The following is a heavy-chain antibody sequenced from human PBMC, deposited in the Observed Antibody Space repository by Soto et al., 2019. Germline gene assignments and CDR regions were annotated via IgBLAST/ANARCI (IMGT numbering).Heavy chain of an antibody. CDR3: ASAVGNWHPFDP. CDR2: IIPIFQTT. CDR1: GGAFTNYR. J-gene: IGHJ5*02. D-gene: IGHD1-1*01. V-gene: IGHV1-69*12. Sequence: QVKLVQSGPEVKKPGSSVKVSCKASGGAFTNYRISWVRQAPGQGLEWMGGIIPIFQTTNYAQKFQGRVTITVDESTTIAYMELTSLRSDDTAVYFCASAVGNWHPFDPWGQGTLVTVSS.